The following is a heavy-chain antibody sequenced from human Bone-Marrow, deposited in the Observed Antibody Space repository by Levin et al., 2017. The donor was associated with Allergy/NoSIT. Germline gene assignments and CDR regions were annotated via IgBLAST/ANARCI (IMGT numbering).Heavy chain of an antibody. J-gene: IGHJ4*02. V-gene: IGHV3-23*01. CDR3: AKDRMVIYPGGFDY. D-gene: IGHD2-8*01. CDR1: GFTFSSYA. Sequence: ASVKVSCAASGFTFSSYAMSWVRQAPGKGLEWVSAISGSGGSTYYADSVKGRFTISRDNSKNTLYLQMNSLRAEDTAVYYCAKDRMVIYPGGFDYWGQGTLVTVSS. CDR2: ISGSGGST.